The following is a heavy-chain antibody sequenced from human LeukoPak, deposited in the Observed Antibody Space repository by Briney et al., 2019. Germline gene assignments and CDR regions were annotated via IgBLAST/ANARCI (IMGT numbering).Heavy chain of an antibody. V-gene: IGHV3-30*10. Sequence: GGSLRLSCAASGFTFSTYAMHWVRQAPGKGLEWVAVISSDGNKKFYTDSVKGRFTISKDNSRNTLYLQINGLRAEDTAVYYCVREAGGYWGQGTPVTVSS. CDR2: ISSDGNKK. J-gene: IGHJ4*02. CDR3: VREAGGY. CDR1: GFTFSTYA.